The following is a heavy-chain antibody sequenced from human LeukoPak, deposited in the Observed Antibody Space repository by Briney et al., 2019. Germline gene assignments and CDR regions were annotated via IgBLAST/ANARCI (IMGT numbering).Heavy chain of an antibody. CDR2: IYYTGT. CDR3: ARARGYSVLDY. J-gene: IGHJ4*02. CDR1: GGSVTDYY. Sequence: SETLSLTCTVSGGSVTDYYWSWIRQSPGKGLEWIGYIYYTGTSYNPSLKSRVTISADTSKNQFSLKLISVTAADTAVYYCARARGYSVLDYWGQGTLVTVSS. V-gene: IGHV4-59*02. D-gene: IGHD6-13*01.